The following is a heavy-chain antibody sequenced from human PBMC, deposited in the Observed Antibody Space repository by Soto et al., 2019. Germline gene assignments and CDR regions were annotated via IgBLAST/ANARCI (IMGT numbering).Heavy chain of an antibody. CDR3: AKGPDVAGEVGDWFDP. CDR1: GFTFSSYA. Sequence: GGSLRLSCAASGFTFSSYAMSWVRQAPGKGLEWVSAISGSGGSTYYADSVKGRFTISRDNSKNTLCLQMNSLGAEDTAVYYCAKGPDVAGEVGDWFDPWGQGTLVTVSS. D-gene: IGHD3-16*01. CDR2: ISGSGGST. V-gene: IGHV3-23*01. J-gene: IGHJ5*02.